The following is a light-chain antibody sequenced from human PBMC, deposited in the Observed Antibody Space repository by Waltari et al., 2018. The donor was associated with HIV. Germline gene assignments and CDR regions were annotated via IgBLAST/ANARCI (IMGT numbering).Light chain of an antibody. V-gene: IGLV2-23*02. CDR1: SSNIGATNY. CDR3: CSYAGSESSEV. J-gene: IGLJ2*01. Sequence: QSALTQPASVSGSPGQSITISCTGTSSNIGATNYVSWYQQHPGKAPKLIIYDVTKRPSGVSNRFSGSKSGNTASLTISGLQAEDEADYHCCSYAGSESSEVFGGGTKLTVL. CDR2: DVT.